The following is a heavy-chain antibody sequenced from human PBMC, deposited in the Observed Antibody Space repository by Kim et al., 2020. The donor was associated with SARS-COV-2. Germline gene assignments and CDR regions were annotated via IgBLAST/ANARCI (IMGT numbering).Heavy chain of an antibody. J-gene: IGHJ3*02. V-gene: IGHV3-9*01. Sequence: GYADSVKGRFTISRDNAKNSLYLQMNSLRAEDTALYYCAKEAPSLDAFDIWGQGTMVTVSS. CDR3: AKEAPSLDAFDI.